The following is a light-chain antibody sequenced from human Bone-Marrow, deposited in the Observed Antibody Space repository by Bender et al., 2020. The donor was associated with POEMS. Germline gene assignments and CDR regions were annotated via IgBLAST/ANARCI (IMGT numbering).Light chain of an antibody. J-gene: IGLJ2*01. CDR2: QDT. CDR1: DLGEKY. CDR3: QAWDTYSVI. Sequence: SYEVTQPPSVSVSPGQTASITCSGDDLGEKYVAWYQQKPGQSPVLAIYQDTKRPSGIPERFSGSNSGNTATLTISGTQAMDEADYYCQAWDTYSVIFGGGTKLTVL. V-gene: IGLV3-1*01.